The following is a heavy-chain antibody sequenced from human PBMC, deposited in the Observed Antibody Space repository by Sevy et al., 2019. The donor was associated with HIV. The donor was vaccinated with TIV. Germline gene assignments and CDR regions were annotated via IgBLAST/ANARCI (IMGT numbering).Heavy chain of an antibody. J-gene: IGHJ4*02. CDR1: GFTFSGYY. CDR3: ASDRIAAADNYFDY. CDR2: ISSRSSYT. D-gene: IGHD6-13*01. Sequence: GGSLRLSCAASGFTFSGYYMSWIRQAPGKGLEWVSYISSRSSYTNYADSVRGRFTISRDNAKNSLYLQMNSLRAEDTAEYYCASDRIAAADNYFDYWGQGSLVTVSS. V-gene: IGHV3-11*06.